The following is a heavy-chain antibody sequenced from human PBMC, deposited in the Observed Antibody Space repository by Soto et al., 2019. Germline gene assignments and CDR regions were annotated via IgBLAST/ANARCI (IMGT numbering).Heavy chain of an antibody. CDR3: ARHISVQRGYPPSAFDI. V-gene: IGHV1-69*02. CDR1: GGTFSSYT. J-gene: IGHJ3*02. D-gene: IGHD5-12*01. Sequence: QVQLVQSGAEVKKPGSSVKVSCKASGGTFSSYTISWVRQAPGQGLEWMGRIIPILGIANYAQKFQGRVTITADKSTSTAYMELSSLRSEDTAVYYCARHISVQRGYPPSAFDIWGQGTMVTVSS. CDR2: IIPILGIA.